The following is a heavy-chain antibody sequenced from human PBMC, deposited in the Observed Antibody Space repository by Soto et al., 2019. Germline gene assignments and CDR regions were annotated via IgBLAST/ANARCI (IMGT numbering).Heavy chain of an antibody. CDR2: IYSGGST. V-gene: IGHV3-53*01. CDR1: GFPVSSNY. CDR3: ARVGESSGWQFDY. J-gene: IGHJ4*02. Sequence: PGGSLRLSCAASGFPVSSNYMSWVRQAPGKGLEWVSVIYSGGSTYYADSVKGRFTISRDNSKNTLYLQMNSLRAEDTAVYYCARVGESSGWQFDYWGQGTLVTVSS. D-gene: IGHD6-19*01.